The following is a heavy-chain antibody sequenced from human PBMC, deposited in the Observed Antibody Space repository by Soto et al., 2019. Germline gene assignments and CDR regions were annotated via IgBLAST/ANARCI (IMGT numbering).Heavy chain of an antibody. V-gene: IGHV3-74*01. D-gene: IGHD1-1*01. CDR1: GFTFRMYC. CDR3: TWWPRRTSTGTGAF. CDR2: INDDGIST. Sequence: PAGSLTLSCAASGFTFRMYCMHWVRQVPGKGPEWVSRINDDGISTNYADSVKGRFTISRDNAKNTLYLQMNALRVEDTGVYYCTWWPRRTSTGTGAFWGQGTLVTVSS. J-gene: IGHJ4*02.